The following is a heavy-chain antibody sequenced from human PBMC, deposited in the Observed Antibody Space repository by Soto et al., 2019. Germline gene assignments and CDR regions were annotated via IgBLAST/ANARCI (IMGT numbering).Heavy chain of an antibody. CDR2: IIPIFGTA. Sequence: GASVKVSCKASGGTFSGYAISWVRQAPGQGLERMGGIIPIFGTANYAQKFQGRVTITADESTSTAYMELSSLRSEDTAVYYCARIWDYYGSGSDSIDYFDYWGQGTLVTVSS. CDR3: ARIWDYYGSGSDSIDYFDY. D-gene: IGHD3-10*01. V-gene: IGHV1-69*13. CDR1: GGTFSGYA. J-gene: IGHJ4*02.